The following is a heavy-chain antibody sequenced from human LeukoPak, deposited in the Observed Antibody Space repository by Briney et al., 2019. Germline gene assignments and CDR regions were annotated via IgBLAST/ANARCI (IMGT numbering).Heavy chain of an antibody. J-gene: IGHJ4*02. CDR3: ARQRYFDWLSYFDY. D-gene: IGHD3-9*01. CDR2: IYFSGST. Sequence: SETLSLTCTVSGDSISSSSYYWGWIRQPPEKGLEWIGSIYFSGSTNYNPSLKSRVTISVDTSKNQFSLKLSSVTAADTAVYYCARQRYFDWLSYFDYWGQGTLVTVSS. CDR1: GDSISSSSYY. V-gene: IGHV4-39*07.